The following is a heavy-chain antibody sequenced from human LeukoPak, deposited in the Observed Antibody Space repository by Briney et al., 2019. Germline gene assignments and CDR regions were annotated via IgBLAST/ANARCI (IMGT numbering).Heavy chain of an antibody. J-gene: IGHJ6*02. Sequence: GGSLRLSCAASGFTFSSYWMHWVRQAPGKGLVWVSRINSDGSSTSYADSVKGRFTISRDNAKNTLYLQMNSLRAEDTAVYYCARDPLDSSGYSFYYYYGMDVWGQGTTVTVSS. CDR3: ARDPLDSSGYSFYYYYGMDV. V-gene: IGHV3-74*01. CDR1: GFTFSSYW. D-gene: IGHD3-22*01. CDR2: INSDGSST.